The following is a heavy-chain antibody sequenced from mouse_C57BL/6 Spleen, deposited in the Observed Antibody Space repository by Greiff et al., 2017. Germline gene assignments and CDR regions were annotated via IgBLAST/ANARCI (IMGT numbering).Heavy chain of an antibody. J-gene: IGHJ1*03. V-gene: IGHV1-61*01. Sequence: QVQLQQPGAELVRPGSSVKLSCKASGYTFTSYWMDWVKQRPGQGLEWIGNIYPSDSETHYNQKFKDKATLTVDKSSSTAYMQLSSLTSEDSAVYYCARSGGANWDVYWYFDVWGTGTTVTVSS. CDR3: ARSGGANWDVYWYFDV. D-gene: IGHD4-1*01. CDR2: IYPSDSET. CDR1: GYTFTSYW.